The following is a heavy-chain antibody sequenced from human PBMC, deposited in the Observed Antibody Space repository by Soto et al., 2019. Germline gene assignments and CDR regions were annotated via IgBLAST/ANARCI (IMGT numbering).Heavy chain of an antibody. CDR3: ARGGDFWSGYSFDS. D-gene: IGHD3-3*01. V-gene: IGHV4-30-2*01. Sequence: PSETLSLTCAVSGGSISSGGYSWSWIRQPPGKGLEWIGYIYHSGSTYYNPSLKSRVTISVDRSKNQFSLKLSSVTAADTAVYYCARGGDFWSGYSFDSWGQGTLVTVSS. CDR1: GGSISSGGYS. J-gene: IGHJ4*02. CDR2: IYHSGST.